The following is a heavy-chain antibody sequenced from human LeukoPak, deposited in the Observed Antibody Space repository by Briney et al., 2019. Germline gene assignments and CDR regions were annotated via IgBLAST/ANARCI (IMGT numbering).Heavy chain of an antibody. Sequence: ASVRVSFKASGYTFTDYYMHWVRQAPGQGLEGMGWINPNSGGTNYAQKFQGRVTMTRATSISTAYIELSRLRSDDTAVYSCARAIGYCSSTSCSPIGYYYYGMDVWGQGTTVTVSS. CDR3: ARAIGYCSSTSCSPIGYYYYGMDV. CDR2: INPNSGGT. V-gene: IGHV1-2*02. D-gene: IGHD2-2*01. CDR1: GYTFTDYY. J-gene: IGHJ6*02.